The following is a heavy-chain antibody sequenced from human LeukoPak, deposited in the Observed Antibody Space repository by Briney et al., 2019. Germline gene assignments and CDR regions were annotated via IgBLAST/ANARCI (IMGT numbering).Heavy chain of an antibody. CDR1: GGSVSSGSYY. V-gene: IGHV4-39*01. D-gene: IGHD4-11*01. CDR3: ARLISVTTVPN. CDR2: IYYSGST. Sequence: SETLSLTCTVSGGSVSSGSYYWGWIRQPPGKGLEWIGSIYYSGSTYYNPSLKSRVTISVDTSKNQFSLKLSSVTAADTAVYYCARLISVTTVPNWGQGTLVTVSS. J-gene: IGHJ4*02.